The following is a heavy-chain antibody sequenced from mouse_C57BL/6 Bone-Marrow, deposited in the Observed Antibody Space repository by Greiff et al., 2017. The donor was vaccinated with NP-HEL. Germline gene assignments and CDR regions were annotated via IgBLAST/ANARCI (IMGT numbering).Heavy chain of an antibody. J-gene: IGHJ1*03. D-gene: IGHD1-1*01. CDR1: GYTFTSYW. CDR2: IYPGNSDT. CDR3: TREGDYYDRSADWDFGG. Sequence: EVQLQQSGTVLARPGASVKMSCKTSGYTFTSYWMHWVKQRPGQGLEWIGAIYPGNSDTSYNQKFKGKATLTAVKSASTAYMALSSLTNEDSAVYYCTREGDYYDRSADWDFGGWGTGTTVTCSS. V-gene: IGHV1-5*01.